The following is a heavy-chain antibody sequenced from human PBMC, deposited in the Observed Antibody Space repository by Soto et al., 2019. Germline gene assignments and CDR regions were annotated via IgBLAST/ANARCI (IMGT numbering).Heavy chain of an antibody. Sequence: PGGSLRLSCAASGFTFSSYAMHWVRQAPGKGLEWVAVISYDGSNKYYADSVKGRFTISRDNSKNTLYLQMNSLRAEDTAVYYCATPIAAAGTLPFFDYRGQGSSVIVSS. CDR1: GFTFSSYA. V-gene: IGHV3-30-3*01. CDR2: ISYDGSNK. CDR3: ATPIAAAGTLPFFDY. J-gene: IGHJ4*02. D-gene: IGHD6-13*01.